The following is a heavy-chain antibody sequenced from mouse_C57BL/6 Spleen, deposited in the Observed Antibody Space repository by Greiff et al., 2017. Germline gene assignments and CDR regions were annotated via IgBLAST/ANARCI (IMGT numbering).Heavy chain of an antibody. V-gene: IGHV1-59*01. J-gene: IGHJ2*01. CDR3: ARSGGSPYFDY. CDR2: IDPSDSYT. Sequence: QVQLQQPGAELVRLGTSVKLSCKASGYTFTSYWMHWVKQRPGQGLEWIGVIDPSDSYTNYNQKFKGKATLTVDTSSSTAYMQLSSLTSEDSAVYYCARSGGSPYFDYWGQGTTLTVSS. CDR1: GYTFTSYW. D-gene: IGHD1-1*01.